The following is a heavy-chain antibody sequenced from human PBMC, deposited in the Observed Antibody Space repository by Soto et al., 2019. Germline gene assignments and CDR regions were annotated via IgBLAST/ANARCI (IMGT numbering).Heavy chain of an antibody. V-gene: IGHV1-18*01. D-gene: IGHD3-3*01. CDR1: GYTFTSYG. Sequence: GASVKVSCKASGYTFTSYGISWVRQAPGQGLEWMGWISAYNGNTNYAQKLQGRVTMTTDTSTSTAYMELRSLRSDDTAVYYCAREAVESGITIFGVVYGMDVWGQGTTVTVSS. J-gene: IGHJ6*02. CDR3: AREAVESGITIFGVVYGMDV. CDR2: ISAYNGNT.